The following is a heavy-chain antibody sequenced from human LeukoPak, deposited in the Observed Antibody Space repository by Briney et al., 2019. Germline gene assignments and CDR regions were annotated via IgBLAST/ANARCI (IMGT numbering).Heavy chain of an antibody. CDR2: INPNSGGT. V-gene: IGHV1-2*02. CDR1: GYTFTSYG. Sequence: ASVKVSCKASGYTFTSYGISWVRQAPGQGLEWMGWINPNSGGTNYAQKFQGRVTMTRDTSISTAYMELSRLRSDDTAVYYCARDLRYSSSWPRDAFDIWGQGTMVTVSS. CDR3: ARDLRYSSSWPRDAFDI. J-gene: IGHJ3*02. D-gene: IGHD6-13*01.